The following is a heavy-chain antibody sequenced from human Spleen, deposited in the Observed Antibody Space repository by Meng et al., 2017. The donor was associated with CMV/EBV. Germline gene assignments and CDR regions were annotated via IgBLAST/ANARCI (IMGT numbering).Heavy chain of an antibody. CDR2: IYTGGAT. CDR3: ASGLFGVVIPLGY. Sequence: CAASGFTVSGKYMTWVRQAPGKGLEWVSVIYTGGATYYADSVKGRFTISRDNSENTLYLQMNSLRAEDTAVYYCASGLFGVVIPLGYWGQGTLVTVSS. CDR1: GFTVSGKY. D-gene: IGHD3-3*01. V-gene: IGHV3-53*01. J-gene: IGHJ4*02.